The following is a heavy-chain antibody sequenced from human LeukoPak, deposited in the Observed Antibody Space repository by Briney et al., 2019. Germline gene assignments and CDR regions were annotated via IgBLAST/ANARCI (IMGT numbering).Heavy chain of an antibody. CDR1: GFSFDDYA. CDR3: AKGGHSGYFNGGMAV. V-gene: IGHV3-9*01. J-gene: IGHJ6*02. D-gene: IGHD3-22*01. Sequence: PGGSLRLSCAASGFSFDDYAMHWVRQAPGKGLEWVSGISWNSGSIGYADSVKGRFTISRDNAKNCLYLQMNSLRAEDTALYYCAKGGHSGYFNGGMAVWGQGTTVTVSS. CDR2: ISWNSGSI.